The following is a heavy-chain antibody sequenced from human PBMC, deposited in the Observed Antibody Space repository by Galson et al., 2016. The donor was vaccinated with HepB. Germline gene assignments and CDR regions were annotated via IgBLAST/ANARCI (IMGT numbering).Heavy chain of an antibody. J-gene: IGHJ2*01. CDR3: ARIYASGNNQYWYFDL. V-gene: IGHV5-51*01. D-gene: IGHD3-10*01. CDR1: GYSFSTHW. CDR2: IYPSDSDT. Sequence: QSGAEVKKPGNSLRISCKASGYSFSTHWIGWVRQMPGKGLEWMGIIYPSDSDTRYGPSFQGQVTISVDKSINTAYLQWSSLKASGTAMYYCARIYASGNNQYWYFDLWGRGTLVTVSS.